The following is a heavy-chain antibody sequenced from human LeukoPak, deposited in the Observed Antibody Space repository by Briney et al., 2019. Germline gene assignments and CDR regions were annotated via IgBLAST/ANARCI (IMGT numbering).Heavy chain of an antibody. V-gene: IGHV1-69*13. CDR1: GGTFSSYA. Sequence: ASVKVSCKASGGTFSSYAISWVRQAPGQGLEWMGGNIPIFGTANYAQKFQGRVTITADESTSTAYMELSSLRSEDTAVYYCATNSEYYYDSSAYFQHWGQGTLVTVSS. CDR3: ATNSEYYYDSSAYFQH. J-gene: IGHJ1*01. D-gene: IGHD3-22*01. CDR2: NIPIFGTA.